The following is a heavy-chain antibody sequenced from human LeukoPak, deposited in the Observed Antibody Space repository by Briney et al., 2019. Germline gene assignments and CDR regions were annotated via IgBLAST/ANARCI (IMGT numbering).Heavy chain of an antibody. J-gene: IGHJ6*02. D-gene: IGHD2-2*01. CDR1: GFTFSSYG. Sequence: GGSLRLSCAASGFTFSSYGMHWVRQAPGKGLEWVAVISYDGCNKYYADSVKGRFTISRDNSKNTLYLQMNSLRAEDTAVYYCAKDTVVVVPAATLSYYYHGMDVWGQGTTVTVSS. CDR2: ISYDGCNK. V-gene: IGHV3-30*18. CDR3: AKDTVVVVPAATLSYYYHGMDV.